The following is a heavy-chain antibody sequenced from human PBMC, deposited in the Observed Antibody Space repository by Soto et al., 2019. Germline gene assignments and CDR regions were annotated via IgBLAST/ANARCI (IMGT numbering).Heavy chain of an antibody. CDR3: ARDPLTTVTFDY. D-gene: IGHD4-17*01. Sequence: GGSQRLSCAASGFTVSSNYMSWVRQAPGKGLEWVSVIYSGGSTYYADSVKGRFTISRDNSKNTLYLQMNSLRAEDTAVYYCARDPLTTVTFDYWGQGTLVTVSS. CDR2: IYSGGST. V-gene: IGHV3-66*01. J-gene: IGHJ4*02. CDR1: GFTVSSNY.